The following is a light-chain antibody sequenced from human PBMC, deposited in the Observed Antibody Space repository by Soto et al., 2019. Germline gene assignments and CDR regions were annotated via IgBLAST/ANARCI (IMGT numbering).Light chain of an antibody. V-gene: IGKV3-15*01. J-gene: IGKJ4*01. CDR3: QQYNNWPPLT. Sequence: EIVMTQSPATLSVSPGERATLSCRASQSVSSNVAWYQQKPGQAPGLLFYGASSRATGIPARFSGSGSGTEFTLTISSLQSEDFAVYYCQQYNNWPPLTFGGGTKVEI. CDR2: GAS. CDR1: QSVSSN.